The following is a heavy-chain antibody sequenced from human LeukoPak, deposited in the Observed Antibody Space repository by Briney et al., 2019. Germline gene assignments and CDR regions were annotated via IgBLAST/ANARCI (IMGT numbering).Heavy chain of an antibody. V-gene: IGHV1-8*03. D-gene: IGHD2-15*01. J-gene: IGHJ3*02. Sequence: ASVKVSCKASGYTFTSYGINWVRQATGQGLEWMGWMNPNSGNTGYAQKFQGRVTITRNTSISTAYMELSSLRSEDTAVYYCARGVLLQGRGAFDIWGQGAMVTVSS. CDR1: GYTFTSYG. CDR3: ARGVLLQGRGAFDI. CDR2: MNPNSGNT.